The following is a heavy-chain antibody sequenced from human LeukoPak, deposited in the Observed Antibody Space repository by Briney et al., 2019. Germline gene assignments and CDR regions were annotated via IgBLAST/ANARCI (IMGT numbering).Heavy chain of an antibody. CDR3: ARWYSPVQDAFDI. CDR2: IYYSGST. CDR1: GGSISSSSYY. Sequence: PSETLSLTCTVSGGSISSSSYYWGWIRQPPGKGLEWIGSIYYSGSTYYNPSLKSRVTISVDTSKNQFSLKLSSVTAADTAVYYCARWYSPVQDAFDIWGQGTMVTVSS. V-gene: IGHV4-39*07. J-gene: IGHJ3*02. D-gene: IGHD1-1*01.